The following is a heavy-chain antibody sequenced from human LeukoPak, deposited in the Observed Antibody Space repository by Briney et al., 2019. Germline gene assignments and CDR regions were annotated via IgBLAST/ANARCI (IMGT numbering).Heavy chain of an antibody. Sequence: SETLSLTCTVSGGSISSYYWSWIRQPAGRGLEWIGRIYTSGSTNYNPSLKSRVTMSVDTSKNQFSLKLSSVTAADTAVYYCARSRITMIVVVLGDAFDIWGQGTMVTVSS. CDR2: IYTSGST. V-gene: IGHV4-4*07. J-gene: IGHJ3*02. CDR3: ARSRITMIVVVLGDAFDI. D-gene: IGHD3-22*01. CDR1: GGSISSYY.